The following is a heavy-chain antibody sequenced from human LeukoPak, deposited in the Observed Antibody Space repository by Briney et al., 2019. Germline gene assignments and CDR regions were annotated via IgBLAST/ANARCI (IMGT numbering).Heavy chain of an antibody. J-gene: IGHJ4*02. CDR3: ARDFSSISPYYFDY. CDR2: ISGSSSKT. D-gene: IGHD2-2*01. Sequence: GGSLRLSCAASGFSFSNYNMNWVRQAPGKGLEWVSSISGSSSKTYYADSLRGRFTISRDNAKNALFLHMNSLRAEDTAVYYCARDFSSISPYYFDYWGQGTLVTVSS. CDR1: GFSFSNYN. V-gene: IGHV3-21*01.